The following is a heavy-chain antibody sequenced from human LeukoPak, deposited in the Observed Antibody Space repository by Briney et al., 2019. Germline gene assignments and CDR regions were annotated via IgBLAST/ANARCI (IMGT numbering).Heavy chain of an antibody. J-gene: IGHJ4*02. CDR1: GYTFTGYY. Sequence: ASVKVSCKASGYTFTGYYLHWVRQAPGQGLEWMGWMNPNSGNTGYAQKFQGRVTITRNTSISTAYMELSSLRSEDTAVYYCARDGGGFIDYWGQGTLVTVSS. CDR2: MNPNSGNT. V-gene: IGHV1-8*03. CDR3: ARDGGGFIDY. D-gene: IGHD5-24*01.